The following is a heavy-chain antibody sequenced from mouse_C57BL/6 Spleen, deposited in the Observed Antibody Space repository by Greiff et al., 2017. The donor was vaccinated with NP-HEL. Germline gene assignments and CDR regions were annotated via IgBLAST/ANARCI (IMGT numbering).Heavy chain of an antibody. CDR1: GFSLTSYA. Sequence: VKLVESGPGLVAPSQSLSITCTVSGFSLTSYAISWVRQPPGTGLEWLGVIWTGGGTNYNSALKSRLSISKDNSKSQVFLKMNSLQTDDTARYYCARKVDGYQYYYAMDYWGQGTSVTVSS. CDR2: IWTGGGT. J-gene: IGHJ4*01. CDR3: ARKVDGYQYYYAMDY. D-gene: IGHD2-3*01. V-gene: IGHV2-9-1*01.